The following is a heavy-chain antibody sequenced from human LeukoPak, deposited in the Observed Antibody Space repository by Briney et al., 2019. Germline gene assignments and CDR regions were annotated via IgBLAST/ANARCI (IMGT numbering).Heavy chain of an antibody. CDR1: GFTFSSYS. D-gene: IGHD6-6*01. Sequence: GGSLRLSCAASGFTFSSYSMNWVRQAPGKGLEWVSSISSSSSYIYYADSVKGRFTISRDNAKNSLYLQMNSLRAEDTAVYYCARDSSSPGVFDYWGQGTLVTVSS. CDR3: ARDSSSPGVFDY. J-gene: IGHJ4*02. V-gene: IGHV3-21*01. CDR2: ISSSSSYI.